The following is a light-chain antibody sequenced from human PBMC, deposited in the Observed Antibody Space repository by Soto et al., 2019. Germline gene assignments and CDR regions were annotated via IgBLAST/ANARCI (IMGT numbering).Light chain of an antibody. V-gene: IGKV3D-20*02. J-gene: IGKJ5*01. CDR1: QIVSSSY. CDR3: QQRHMWPIT. CDR2: GAS. Sequence: IVLTQSPGTLSLSPGERATLSCRASQIVSSSYLAWYQQKPGQAPRFLIYGASTRATDIPARFRGSGSGTEFTLTISSLEPEDSAVYYCQQRHMWPITFGQGTRLEIK.